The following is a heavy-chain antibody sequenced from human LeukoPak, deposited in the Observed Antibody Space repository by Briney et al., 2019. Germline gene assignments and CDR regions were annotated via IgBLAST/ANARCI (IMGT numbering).Heavy chain of an antibody. CDR1: GFTLSNAW. Sequence: GGSLRLSCAASGFTLSNAWMSWVRQAPGKGLEWVGRIKSKTDGGTTDYAAPVKGRFTISRDDSKNTLYLQMNSLKTEDTAVYYCTTELAYDTDAFDIWGQGTMVTVSS. CDR2: IKSKTDGGTT. V-gene: IGHV3-15*01. D-gene: IGHD3-22*01. CDR3: TTELAYDTDAFDI. J-gene: IGHJ3*02.